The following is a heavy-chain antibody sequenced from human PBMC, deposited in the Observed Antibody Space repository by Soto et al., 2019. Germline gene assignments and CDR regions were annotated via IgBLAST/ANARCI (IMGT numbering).Heavy chain of an antibody. Sequence: EVQLVESGGGLVKPGGSLRLSCAASGFTFSSYSMNWVRQAPGKGLEWVSSISSSSSYIYYADSVKGRFTISRDNAKNSLYLQMNSLRAEDTAVYYCARAAGDYYYDSSGYYGGSDYWGQGTLVTVSS. V-gene: IGHV3-21*01. D-gene: IGHD3-22*01. CDR3: ARAAGDYYYDSSGYYGGSDY. J-gene: IGHJ4*02. CDR1: GFTFSSYS. CDR2: ISSSSSYI.